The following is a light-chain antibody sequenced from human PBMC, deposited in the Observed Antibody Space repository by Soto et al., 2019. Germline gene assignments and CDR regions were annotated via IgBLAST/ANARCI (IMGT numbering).Light chain of an antibody. CDR2: DAS. CDR1: QSISSH. CDR3: QQYHYWWT. Sequence: EIVMTQSPATLSVSPGETATLSCRASQSISSHLAWYQQKPGQAPRLLMHDASARATGIPARFSGSGSGTAFTLAISSLQSEDFAVYYCQQYHYWWTFGQGTKVEIK. J-gene: IGKJ1*01. V-gene: IGKV3-15*01.